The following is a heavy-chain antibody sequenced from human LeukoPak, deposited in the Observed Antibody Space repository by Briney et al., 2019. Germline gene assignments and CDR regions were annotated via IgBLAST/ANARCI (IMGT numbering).Heavy chain of an antibody. Sequence: SETLSLTCTVSGGSFSGYYWSWIRQPAGKGLEWIGRIYTSGSTNYNPSLKSRVTMSVDTSKNQFSLKLSSVTAADTAVYYCARVSSAGVWDYWGQGTLVTVSS. CDR3: ARVSSAGVWDY. CDR1: GGSFSGYY. J-gene: IGHJ4*02. CDR2: IYTSGST. V-gene: IGHV4-4*07. D-gene: IGHD6-19*01.